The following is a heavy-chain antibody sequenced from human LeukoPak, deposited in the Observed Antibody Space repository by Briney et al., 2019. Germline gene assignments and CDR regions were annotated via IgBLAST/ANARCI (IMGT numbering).Heavy chain of an antibody. V-gene: IGHV4-59*01. CDR2: IYYSGGT. Sequence: PSETLSLTCSVSGGSISSFYWSWIRQPPGKGLEWIGYIYYSGGTNYNPSVKSRVTISVDTSKNQFSLKLSSVTAADTAVYYCARGSGSFGYWGQGTLVTVSS. D-gene: IGHD3-10*01. CDR3: ARGSGSFGY. J-gene: IGHJ4*02. CDR1: GGSISSFY.